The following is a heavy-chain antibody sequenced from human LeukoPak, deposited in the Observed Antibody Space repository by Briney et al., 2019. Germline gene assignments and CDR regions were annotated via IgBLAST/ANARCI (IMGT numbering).Heavy chain of an antibody. D-gene: IGHD3-16*01. V-gene: IGHV1-46*01. Sequence: ASVKVSCKASGYTFTSNYIHWVRQAPGQGLEWMGMIYPRDGSTSYAQKFQGRVTITADESTSTAYMELSSLRSEDTAVYYCARSESLGAIDYWGQGTLVTVSS. CDR1: GYTFTSNY. CDR2: IYPRDGST. CDR3: ARSESLGAIDY. J-gene: IGHJ4*02.